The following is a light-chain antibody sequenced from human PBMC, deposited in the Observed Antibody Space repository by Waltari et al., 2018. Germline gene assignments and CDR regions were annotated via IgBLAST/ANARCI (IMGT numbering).Light chain of an antibody. V-gene: IGLV4-69*01. CDR2: VNSDGSH. CDR3: QTGGHGTWV. CDR1: SGHSSNI. Sequence: QLVLTQSPSASASLGASVKLTCTLSSGHSSNIIAWLQQQPGAGPRDLMKVNSDGSHSKGDEIPDRFSGSSSGAERYLTISSVQSDDEADYYCQTGGHGTWVFGGGTKLTVL. J-gene: IGLJ3*02.